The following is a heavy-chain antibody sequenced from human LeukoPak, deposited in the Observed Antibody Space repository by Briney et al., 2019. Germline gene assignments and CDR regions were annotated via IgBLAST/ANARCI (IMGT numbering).Heavy chain of an antibody. CDR3: AREAYCSGGSCFPQGFDY. CDR1: GFTFSDYY. D-gene: IGHD2-15*01. CDR2: ISSSGSTI. V-gene: IGHV3-11*01. Sequence: GGSLRLSCAASGFTFSDYYMSWIRQAPGKGLEWVSYISSSGSTIYYADSVKGRFTISRDNAKNSLYLQMNSLRAEDTAVYYCAREAYCSGGSCFPQGFDYWGQGTLVTVSS. J-gene: IGHJ4*02.